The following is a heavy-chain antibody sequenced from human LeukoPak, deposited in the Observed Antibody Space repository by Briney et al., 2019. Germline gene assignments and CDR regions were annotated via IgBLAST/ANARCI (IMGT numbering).Heavy chain of an antibody. CDR1: AGSVSNGNYY. J-gene: IGHJ1*01. CDR3: ARGGAARLHFQN. CDR2: IYYTGTT. Sequence: SETLSLTCTVSAGSVSNGNYYWSWLRQPPGKALEWIGYIYYTGTTYYIPSLEGRVTISVDTSKNQFSVKLNSVTAADTAVYYCARGGAARLHFQNWGQGTLVTVSS. V-gene: IGHV4-61*01. D-gene: IGHD6-6*01.